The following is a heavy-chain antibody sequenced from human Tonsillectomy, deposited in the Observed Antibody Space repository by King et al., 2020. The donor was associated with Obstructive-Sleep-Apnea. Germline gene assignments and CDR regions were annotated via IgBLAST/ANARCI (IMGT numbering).Heavy chain of an antibody. CDR3: ARVAYFDTSGYHFDR. V-gene: IGHV4-31*03. Sequence: HVQLQESGPGLVKPSQTLSLTCTVSGGSISSGDYYWSWIRQHPGKGLEWIAYIYYTGITYYNPSLESRVTISVDTAENQISLRLTSVSAADTAVYYCARVAYFDTSGYHFDRWGRGTLVTVSS. J-gene: IGHJ2*01. D-gene: IGHD3-22*01. CDR1: GGSISSGDYY. CDR2: IYYTGIT.